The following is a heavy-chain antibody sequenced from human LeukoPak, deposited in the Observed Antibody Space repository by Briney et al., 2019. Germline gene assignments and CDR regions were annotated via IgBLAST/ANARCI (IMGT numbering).Heavy chain of an antibody. CDR2: IYYSGST. CDR1: GGPISSSSYY. CDR3: ATQSSSSLYYFDY. Sequence: SETLSLTCTVSGGPISSSSYYWGWIRQPPGKGLEWIGSIYYSGSTYYNPSLKSRVTISVDTSKNQFSLKLSSVTAADTAVYYCATQSSSSLYYFDYWGQGTLVTVSS. V-gene: IGHV4-39*01. D-gene: IGHD6-6*01. J-gene: IGHJ4*02.